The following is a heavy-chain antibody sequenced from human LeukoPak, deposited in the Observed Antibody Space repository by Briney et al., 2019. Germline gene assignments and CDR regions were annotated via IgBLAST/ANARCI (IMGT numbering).Heavy chain of an antibody. J-gene: IGHJ4*02. CDR1: GFTFSSYW. Sequence: AGESLRLSCAASGFTFSSYWMTWIRQAPGKGLEWVANIKQDGSEKYYVDSVKGRFTISRDNAKNSLYLQMNSLRAEDTAVYYRARDTGGGYSCYDCWGQGTLVTVSS. D-gene: IGHD5-18*01. CDR3: ARDTGGGYSCYDC. CDR2: IKQDGSEK. V-gene: IGHV3-7*01.